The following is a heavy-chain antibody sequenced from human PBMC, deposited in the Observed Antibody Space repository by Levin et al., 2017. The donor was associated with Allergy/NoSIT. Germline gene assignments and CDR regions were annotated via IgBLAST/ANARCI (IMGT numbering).Heavy chain of an antibody. CDR3: ARDHAPNSYGYGY. D-gene: IGHD5-18*01. CDR1: GGSISCSGYY. Sequence: SETLSLTCTVSGGSISCSGYYWAWIRQPPGEGLEWIASIYYSGSTYYNPSLKSRVTISVDTSKNQFSLKVSSVTAADTAVYYCARDHAPNSYGYGYWGQGTLVTVSS. J-gene: IGHJ4*02. CDR2: IYYSGST. V-gene: IGHV4-39*07.